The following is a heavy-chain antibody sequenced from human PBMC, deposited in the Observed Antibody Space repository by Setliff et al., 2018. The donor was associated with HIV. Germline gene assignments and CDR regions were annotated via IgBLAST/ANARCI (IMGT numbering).Heavy chain of an antibody. CDR2: ISPEGNKK. CDR1: GFTFSDFW. D-gene: IGHD2-8*01. J-gene: IGHJ5*02. Sequence: PGGSLRLSCAASGFTFSDFWMYWVRQAPGKGLEWVANISPEGNKKYYVGSVKGRFTSSRDNAKSSLFLQMSGLRPEDTAVYYCARVLLRTNPLYGVASNWFDPWGQGTPVTVSS. CDR3: ARVLLRTNPLYGVASNWFDP. V-gene: IGHV3-7*03.